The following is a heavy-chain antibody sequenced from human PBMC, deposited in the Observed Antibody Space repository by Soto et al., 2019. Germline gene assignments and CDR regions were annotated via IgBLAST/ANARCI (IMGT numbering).Heavy chain of an antibody. Sequence: GGSLRLSCAASGFTFSDCYMSWIRQAPGKGLEWVSYISSSGSTIYYADSVKGRFTISRDNAKNSLYLQMNSLRAEDTAVYYCARELTVVVPAATYWGQGTLVTVSS. CDR1: GFTFSDCY. D-gene: IGHD2-2*01. V-gene: IGHV3-11*01. J-gene: IGHJ4*02. CDR2: ISSSGSTI. CDR3: ARELTVVVPAATY.